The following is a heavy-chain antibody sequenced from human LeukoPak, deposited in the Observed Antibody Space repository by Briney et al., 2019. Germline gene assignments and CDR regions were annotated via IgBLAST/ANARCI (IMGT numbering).Heavy chain of an antibody. V-gene: IGHV3-21*01. D-gene: IGHD2-2*01. CDR3: VREGYCSSANCHFDY. Sequence: GGSLRLSCAASGFDFTIFTMRWVRQAPGKGLEWVSSISSGSSYMYQADSVKGRFTISRDNAKNSLFLQVNSLGVDDTAVYYCVREGYCSSANCHFDYWGQGTLVTVSS. J-gene: IGHJ4*02. CDR2: ISSGSSYM. CDR1: GFDFTIFT.